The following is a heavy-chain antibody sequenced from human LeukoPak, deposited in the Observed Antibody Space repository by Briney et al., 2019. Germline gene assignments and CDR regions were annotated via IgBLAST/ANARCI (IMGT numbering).Heavy chain of an antibody. CDR3: ATESSMVRFPSKPFDY. J-gene: IGHJ4*02. CDR1: GGSISSSSYY. V-gene: IGHV4-39*02. D-gene: IGHD3-10*01. CDR2: IYYSGST. Sequence: SETLSLTCTVSGGSISSSSYYWGWIRQPPGKGLEWIGSIYYSGSTYYNPSLKSRVTISVDTSKNQFSLKLSSVTAADTAVYYCATESSMVRFPSKPFDYWGQGTLVTVSS.